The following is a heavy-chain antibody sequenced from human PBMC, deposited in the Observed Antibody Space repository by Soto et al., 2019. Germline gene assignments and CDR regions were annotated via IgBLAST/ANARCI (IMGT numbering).Heavy chain of an antibody. V-gene: IGHV1-3*01. CDR2: INAGNGNT. Sequence: ASVKVSCKASGYTFTSYAMHWVRQAPGQRLEWMGWINAGNGNTKYSQKFQGRVTITRDTSASTAYMELSSLRSEDTAVYYCARERGLGAPNYFDPWGQGTPVTV. CDR1: GYTFTSYA. D-gene: IGHD6-6*01. CDR3: ARERGLGAPNYFDP. J-gene: IGHJ5*02.